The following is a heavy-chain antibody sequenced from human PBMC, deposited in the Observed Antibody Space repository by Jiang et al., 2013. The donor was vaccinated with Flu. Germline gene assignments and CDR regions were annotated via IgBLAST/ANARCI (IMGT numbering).Heavy chain of an antibody. Sequence: GLEWMGWINAGNGNTKYSQKFQGRVTITRDTSASTAYMELSSLRSEDTAVYYCARDGGMTITMVRGVIIGGAFDIWGQGTMVTVSS. CDR2: INAGNGNT. CDR3: ARDGGMTITMVRGVIIGGAFDI. V-gene: IGHV1-3*01. J-gene: IGHJ3*02. D-gene: IGHD3-10*01.